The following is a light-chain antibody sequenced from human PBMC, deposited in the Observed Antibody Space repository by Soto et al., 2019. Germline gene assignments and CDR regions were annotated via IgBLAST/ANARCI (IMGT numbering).Light chain of an antibody. J-gene: IGLJ3*02. CDR1: SSDVGGYNF. CDR2: EVS. V-gene: IGLV2-14*01. Sequence: QSALTQPASVSGSPGQSITISCTGTSSDVGGYNFVSWFQQYPAKAPKLIIYEVSNRPSGISSRFSGSKSGNTASLTISGLQAEDEADYYCSSCTSSTTLLFGGGTKLTVL. CDR3: SSCTSSTTLL.